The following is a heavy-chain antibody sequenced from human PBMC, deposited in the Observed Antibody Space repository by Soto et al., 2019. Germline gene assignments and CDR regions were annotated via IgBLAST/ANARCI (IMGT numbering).Heavy chain of an antibody. V-gene: IGHV4-59*01. D-gene: IGHD2-15*01. CDR1: GGSMSQYY. J-gene: IGHJ4*02. CDR2: IYYSGST. CDR3: ARGRGLIRDY. Sequence: SETLSLTCTVSGGSMSQYYWSWIRQSPGKGLEWIGYIYYSGSTNYNPPLKSRVTISVDTSKNQFSLKLSSVTAADTAVYYCARGRGLIRDYWGQGILVTVSS.